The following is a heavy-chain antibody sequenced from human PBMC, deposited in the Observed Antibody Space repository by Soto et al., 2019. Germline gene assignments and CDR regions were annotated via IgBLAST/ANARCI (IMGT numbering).Heavy chain of an antibody. V-gene: IGHV4-59*08. J-gene: IGHJ4*02. D-gene: IGHD6-13*01. CDR1: GGSISSYY. CDR2: IYYSGGT. CDR3: ARRYGSSFDY. Sequence: QVQLQESGPGLVKPSETLSLTCTVSGGSISSYYWSWIRQPPGKGLEWIGYIYYSGGTNYNPSLKSRVTLSVDTSKNQFSLKLSSVTAADTAVYYRARRYGSSFDYWGQGTLVTVSS.